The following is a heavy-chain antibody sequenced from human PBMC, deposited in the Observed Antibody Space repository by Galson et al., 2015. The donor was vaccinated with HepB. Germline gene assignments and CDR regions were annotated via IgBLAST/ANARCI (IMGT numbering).Heavy chain of an antibody. CDR3: ARATLRWFDP. D-gene: IGHD3-16*01. J-gene: IGHJ5*02. V-gene: IGHV3-11*01. Sequence: SLRLSCAATGLPFSGYSMTWIRQAPGKGLEWLSYISDSGTTTFYADSVRGRFTISRDNAKNSLYLQMNSLRAEDTAVYYCARATLRWFDPWGQGTLVTVSS. CDR1: GLPFSGYS. CDR2: ISDSGTTT.